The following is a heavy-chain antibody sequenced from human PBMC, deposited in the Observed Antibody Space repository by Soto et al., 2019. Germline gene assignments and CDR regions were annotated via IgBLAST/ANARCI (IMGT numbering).Heavy chain of an antibody. V-gene: IGHV4-39*01. CDR2: IYYSGST. D-gene: IGHD3-22*01. J-gene: IGHJ4*02. CDR3: ASRLMNYYDSSGYFDY. CDR1: GGSISSSSYY. Sequence: QLQLQESGPGLVKPSETLSLTCTVSGGSISSSSYYWGWIRQPPGKGLEWIGSIYYSGSTYYNPSLKSRVTISVDTSKNQLSLKLSSVTAADTAVYYCASRLMNYYDSSGYFDYWGQGTLVTVSS.